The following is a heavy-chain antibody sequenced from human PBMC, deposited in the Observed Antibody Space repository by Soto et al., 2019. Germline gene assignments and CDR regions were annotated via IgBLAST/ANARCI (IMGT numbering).Heavy chain of an antibody. CDR1: GYTFTSYV. D-gene: IGHD6-19*01. CDR3: ARKMPGWYPLKGFDP. V-gene: IGHV1-18*01. Sequence: QVQLVQSGAEVKKPGASVKVSCKASGYTFTSYVSWVRRAPGQGLEWMGWISAYNGNTNYAQKLQGRVTMTTDTSTSTAYMELRSLSSDDTAVYYCARKMPGWYPLKGFDPWGQGTLVTVSS. J-gene: IGHJ5*02. CDR2: ISAYNGNT.